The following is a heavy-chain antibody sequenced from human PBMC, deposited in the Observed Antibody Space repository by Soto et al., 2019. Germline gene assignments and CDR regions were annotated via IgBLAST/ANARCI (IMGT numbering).Heavy chain of an antibody. J-gene: IGHJ6*03. D-gene: IGHD6-19*01. Sequence: GGSLRLSCAASGFTFSNAWMSWVRQAPGKGLEWVGRIKSKTDGGTTDYAAPVKGRFTISRDDSKNTLYLQMNSLKTEDTAVYYCAYSSALTYMDVWGKGTTVTVSS. V-gene: IGHV3-15*01. CDR2: IKSKTDGGTT. CDR1: GFTFSNAW. CDR3: AYSSALTYMDV.